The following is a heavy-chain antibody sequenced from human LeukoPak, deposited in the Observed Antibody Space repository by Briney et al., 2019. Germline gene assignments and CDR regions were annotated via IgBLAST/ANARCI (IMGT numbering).Heavy chain of an antibody. Sequence: GGSLRLSCTASGFTFGDYAMSWFRQAPGKGLEWVGFIRSKAYGGTTEYAASVRGRFTISRDDSKSIAYLQMNSLKTEDTAVYYCTRDRSTVGATGPFDYWGQGTLVTVSS. J-gene: IGHJ4*02. CDR3: TRDRSTVGATGPFDY. V-gene: IGHV3-49*03. CDR2: IRSKAYGGTT. D-gene: IGHD1-26*01. CDR1: GFTFGDYA.